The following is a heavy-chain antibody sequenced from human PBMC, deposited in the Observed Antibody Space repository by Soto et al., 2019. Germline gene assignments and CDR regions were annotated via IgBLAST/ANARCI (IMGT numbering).Heavy chain of an antibody. CDR1: GFTFSRNV. V-gene: IGHV3-23*01. CDR2: ISSNGGST. J-gene: IGHJ6*02. D-gene: IGHD3-22*01. CDR3: ARDDRFPYDSSDYHRCHYYYGMDV. Sequence: RGSLRLSCAASGFTFSRNVRIWLRHAPGKGLDRVSSISSNGGSTNYAYSVNGRFTISRDNAHNTLYLQMNSRSPEDTALYYCARDDRFPYDSSDYHRCHYYYGMDVWGQGTTVTVSS.